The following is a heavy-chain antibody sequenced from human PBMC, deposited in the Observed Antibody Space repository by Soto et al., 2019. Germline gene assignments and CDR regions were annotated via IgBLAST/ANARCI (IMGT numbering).Heavy chain of an antibody. CDR2: ISAYNGNT. D-gene: IGHD2-21*02. V-gene: IGHV1-18*01. Sequence: ASVKVSCKASGYTFTNFGISWVRQAPGQGLEWLVWISAYNGNTNYAQNFQGRVTMTTDTSTSTAYMELRSLRSDDTAVYYCARGIAYCGGDCYSDTRDYWGQGTLVTVSS. CDR1: GYTFTNFG. CDR3: ARGIAYCGGDCYSDTRDY. J-gene: IGHJ4*02.